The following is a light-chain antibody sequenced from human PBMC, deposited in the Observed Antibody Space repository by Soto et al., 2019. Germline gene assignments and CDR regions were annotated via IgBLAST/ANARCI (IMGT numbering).Light chain of an antibody. J-gene: IGLJ1*01. CDR2: DVR. V-gene: IGLV2-14*01. Sequence: QSALTQPASVAGSPGQSSTISCTGTSSDVGGYNYVSWYQQHPGKAPKLMIYDVRNRPSGVPNRFSGSKSGNTASLTISGLQAEDEADYYCSSYSSSGTLDYVFGTGTKLTVL. CDR3: SSYSSSGTLDYV. CDR1: SSDVGGYNY.